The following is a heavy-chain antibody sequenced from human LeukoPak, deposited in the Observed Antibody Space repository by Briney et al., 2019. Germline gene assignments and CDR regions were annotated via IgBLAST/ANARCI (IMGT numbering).Heavy chain of an antibody. CDR1: GGSISSYY. Sequence: SETLSLTCTVSGGSISSYYWSWIRQPPGKGLEWIGYIYYSGSTNYNPSLKSRVTISVDTSKNQFSLKLSSVTAADTAVYYCAREGIAARPGANLYYFDYWGQGTLVTVSS. V-gene: IGHV4-59*01. D-gene: IGHD6-6*01. CDR3: AREGIAARPGANLYYFDY. J-gene: IGHJ4*02. CDR2: IYYSGST.